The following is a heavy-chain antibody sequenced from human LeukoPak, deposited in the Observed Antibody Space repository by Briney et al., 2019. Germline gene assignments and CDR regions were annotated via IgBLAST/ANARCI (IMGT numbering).Heavy chain of an antibody. CDR1: GFTATGSY. J-gene: IGHJ6*02. Sequence: GGSLRLSCAVSGFTATGSYMSWVRQAPGKGPEWVSLIYTGGTTYYANSVNGRFSISRDNSNNMLYLQMTALRPEDTAIYFCASSSSWYRNPYYFYAMDVWGQGTTVTVSS. D-gene: IGHD6-13*01. CDR2: IYTGGTT. CDR3: ASSSSWYRNPYYFYAMDV. V-gene: IGHV3-66*01.